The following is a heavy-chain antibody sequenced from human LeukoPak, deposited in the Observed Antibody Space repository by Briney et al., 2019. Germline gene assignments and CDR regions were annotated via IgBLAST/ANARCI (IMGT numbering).Heavy chain of an antibody. CDR3: ARGGELATTPHDY. J-gene: IGHJ4*02. V-gene: IGHV4-59*08. D-gene: IGHD1-26*01. CDR2: IYYSGST. CDR1: GGSISSYY. Sequence: PSETLSLTCTVSGGSISSYYWSWIRQPPGKGLEWIGYIYYSGSTNYNPSLKSRVTISVDTSKNQFSLKLSSVTAADMAVYYCARGGELATTPHDYWGQGTLVTVSS.